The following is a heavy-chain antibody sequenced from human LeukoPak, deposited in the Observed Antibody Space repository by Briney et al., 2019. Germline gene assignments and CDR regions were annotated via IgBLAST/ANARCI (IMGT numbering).Heavy chain of an antibody. CDR1: GYTFTSYY. CDR3: ARGRYSGYDRYYYYGMDV. D-gene: IGHD5-12*01. J-gene: IGHJ6*02. Sequence: ASVKVSCKASGYTFTSYYMCWVRQAPGQGLEWMGIINPSGGSTSYAQKFQDRVTMTRDTSTSTVYMELSGLRSEDTAVYYCARGRYSGYDRYYYYGMDVWGQGTTVTVSS. CDR2: INPSGGST. V-gene: IGHV1-46*01.